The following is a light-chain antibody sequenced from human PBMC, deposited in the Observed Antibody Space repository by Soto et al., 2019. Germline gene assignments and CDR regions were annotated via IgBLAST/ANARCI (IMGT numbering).Light chain of an antibody. CDR3: QQRSNWLMYT. Sequence: PGERATLSCRASQSVSSYLAWYQQKPGQAPRLLIYDASNRATGIPARFSGSGSGTDFTLTISSLEPEDFAVYYCQQRSNWLMYTFGQGTKLEIK. V-gene: IGKV3-11*01. CDR1: QSVSSY. J-gene: IGKJ2*01. CDR2: DAS.